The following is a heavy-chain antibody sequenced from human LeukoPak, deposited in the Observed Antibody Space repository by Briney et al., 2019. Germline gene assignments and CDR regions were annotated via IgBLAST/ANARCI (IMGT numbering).Heavy chain of an antibody. Sequence: SVKVSCKASGGTFSSYAISWVRQAPGQGLEWMGGIIPIFGTANYAQKFQGRVTITTDESTSTAYMELSSLRSEDTAVYYCARRSPYYGGNTDAFDIWGQGTMATVSS. D-gene: IGHD4-23*01. CDR1: GGTFSSYA. CDR3: ARRSPYYGGNTDAFDI. V-gene: IGHV1-69*05. CDR2: IIPIFGTA. J-gene: IGHJ3*02.